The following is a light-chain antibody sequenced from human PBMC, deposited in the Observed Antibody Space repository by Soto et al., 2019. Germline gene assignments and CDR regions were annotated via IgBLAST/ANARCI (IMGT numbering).Light chain of an antibody. CDR3: QQYGSSPPVT. V-gene: IGKV3-20*01. CDR1: QSVSSSY. J-gene: IGKJ1*01. CDR2: GAS. Sequence: EIVLTQSPGTLSLSPGERATLSCRASQSVSSSYLAWYQQKPGQAPRLLIYGASSRATGIPDWFSGSGSGTDFTLTISRLEPEDFAVYYWQQYGSSPPVTFGQGTKVEIK.